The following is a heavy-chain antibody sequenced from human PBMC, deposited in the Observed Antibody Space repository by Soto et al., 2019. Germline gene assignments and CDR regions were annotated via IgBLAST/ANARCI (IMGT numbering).Heavy chain of an antibody. CDR2: IYYSGST. J-gene: IGHJ5*02. Sequence: SETLSLTCTVSGGSISGYYWSWIRQPPGKGLEWIGYIYYSGSTDYNPSLKSRVTVSVDTSKKQFSLKLSSVTAADTAVYYCAGHWYLESSSWYWFDPWGQGTLVTVSS. CDR1: GGSISGYY. CDR3: AGHWYLESSSWYWFDP. D-gene: IGHD3-22*01. V-gene: IGHV4-59*08.